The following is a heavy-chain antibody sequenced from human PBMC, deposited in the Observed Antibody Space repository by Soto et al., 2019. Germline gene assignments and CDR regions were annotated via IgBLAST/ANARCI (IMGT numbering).Heavy chain of an antibody. CDR2: ISYDGSNK. J-gene: IGHJ6*02. V-gene: IGHV3-30-3*01. CDR1: GFIFSSYA. CDR3: ARDYYDSRGNYYGMDV. Sequence: GGSLRLSCAASGFIFSSYAMHWVRQAPGKGLEWVAVISYDGSNKYYADSVKGRFTISRDNSKNTLYLQMNSLRAEDTAVYYCARDYYDSRGNYYGMDVWGQGTTVTVSS. D-gene: IGHD3-22*01.